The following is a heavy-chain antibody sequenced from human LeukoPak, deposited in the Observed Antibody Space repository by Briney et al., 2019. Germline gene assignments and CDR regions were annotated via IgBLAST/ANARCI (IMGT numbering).Heavy chain of an antibody. D-gene: IGHD3-22*01. CDR2: IYYSGST. CDR1: NDSFSSCYN. V-gene: IGHV4-38-2*01. Sequence: IPAGTLSLTCAVSNDSFSSCYNWGWIRQPPGKGLEWIGSIYYSGSTSYNPSLKSRVTISVDTSKNHFSLRLSSVTAADTLVNYGARNVTSYYDSRGYYAFYVWGPGTMVTVSS. J-gene: IGHJ3*01. CDR3: ARNVTSYYDSRGYYAFYV.